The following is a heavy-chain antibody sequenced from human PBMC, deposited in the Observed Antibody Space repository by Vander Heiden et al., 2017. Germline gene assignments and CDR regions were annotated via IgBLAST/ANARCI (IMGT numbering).Heavy chain of an antibody. D-gene: IGHD1-7*01. CDR1: GFTFSSYS. CDR2: ISSSSSYI. Sequence: EVQLVESGGGLVKPGGSLRLSCAPSGFTFSSYSMNWVRQAPGKGLEWVSSISSSSSYIYYADSVKGRFTISRDNAKNSLYLQMNSLRAEDTAVYYCARDRYNWNYVEPMHNWGQGTLVTVSS. CDR3: ARDRYNWNYVEPMHN. V-gene: IGHV3-21*01. J-gene: IGHJ4*02.